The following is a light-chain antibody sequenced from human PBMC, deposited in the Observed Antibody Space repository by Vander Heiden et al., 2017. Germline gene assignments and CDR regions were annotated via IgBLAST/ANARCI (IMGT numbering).Light chain of an antibody. CDR3: QSYDSSLSGVV. CDR1: SSNIGAGYD. V-gene: IGLV1-40*01. Sequence: QSVLTHPPPVSGAPGQRVTISCTGSSSNIGAGYDVHWYQQLPGTAPKLLIYGNSNRPSGVPDRFSGSKSGTSASLAITGLQAEDEADYYCQSYDSSLSGVVFGGGTKLTVL. J-gene: IGLJ2*01. CDR2: GNS.